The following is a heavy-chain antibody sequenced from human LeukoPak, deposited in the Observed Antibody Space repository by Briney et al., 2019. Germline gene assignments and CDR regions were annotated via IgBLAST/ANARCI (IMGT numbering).Heavy chain of an antibody. D-gene: IGHD2/OR15-2a*01. V-gene: IGHV3-7*01. CDR2: IKTSDSEQ. Sequence: GGSLSLSCAPSWFTFSNYWMTWVRPAPGRGLEWVANIKTSDSEQNSANTVKGRFTISRANAKNSLLLQMNSLRADDTAAYYCAREVSAEYDSASRMHLDSWGQGALVSVSS. CDR1: WFTFSNYW. J-gene: IGHJ4*02. CDR3: AREVSAEYDSASRMHLDS.